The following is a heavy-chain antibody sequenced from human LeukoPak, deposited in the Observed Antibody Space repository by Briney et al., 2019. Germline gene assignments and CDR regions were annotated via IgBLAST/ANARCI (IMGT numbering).Heavy chain of an antibody. CDR3: ARDKVKSGYPRGMDV. CDR1: GFTFSSYS. J-gene: IGHJ6*02. V-gene: IGHV3-48*02. CDR2: ISSSSSTI. D-gene: IGHD5-12*01. Sequence: PGGSLRLSCAASGFTFSSYSMNWVRQAPGKGLEWVSYISSSSSTIYYADSVKGRFTISRDNAKNSLYPQMNSLRDEDTAVYYCARDKVKSGYPRGMDVWGQGTTVTVSS.